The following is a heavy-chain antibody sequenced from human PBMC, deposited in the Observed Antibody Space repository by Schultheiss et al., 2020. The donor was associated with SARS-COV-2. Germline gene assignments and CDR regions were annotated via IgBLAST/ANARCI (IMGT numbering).Heavy chain of an antibody. J-gene: IGHJ6*02. CDR1: GFTFSSYS. CDR3: ARDHDIVVVPAGGMDV. CDR2: ISSSSSTI. V-gene: IGHV3-48*01. Sequence: GGSLRLSCAASGFTFSSYSMNWVRQAPGKGLEWVSYISSSSSTIYYADSVKGRFTISRDNAKNSLYLQMNSLRAEDTAVYYCARDHDIVVVPAGGMDVWGQGTTVTVSS. D-gene: IGHD2-2*01.